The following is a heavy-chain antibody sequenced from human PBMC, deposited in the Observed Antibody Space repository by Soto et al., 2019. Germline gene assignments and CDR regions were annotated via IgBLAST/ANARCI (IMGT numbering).Heavy chain of an antibody. Sequence: QVQLVQSGAEVKKPGASVKVSCKASGYTFTSYGISWVRQAPGQGLEGMGWISAYNGNTNYAQKRQGRVTMTTDTSTSTAYMELRSLRSDDTPVYYCARDQPRYCSGGSCLYNWFDPWGQGTLVTVSS. CDR3: ARDQPRYCSGGSCLYNWFDP. J-gene: IGHJ5*02. V-gene: IGHV1-18*01. CDR2: ISAYNGNT. D-gene: IGHD2-15*01. CDR1: GYTFTSYG.